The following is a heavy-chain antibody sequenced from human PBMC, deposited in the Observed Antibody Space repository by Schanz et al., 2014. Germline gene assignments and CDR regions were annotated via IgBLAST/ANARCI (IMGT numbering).Heavy chain of an antibody. CDR2: ISGSSSTI. D-gene: IGHD1-26*01. CDR1: GFSFSDYY. V-gene: IGHV3-11*04. Sequence: AASGFSFSDYYMTWIRQAPGTGLEWVSYISGSSSTIYYADAVKGRFTISRDIAKKSRYLHMYILRAPDTSLYYRAIARCAELFYSGMDV. J-gene: IGHJ6*01. CDR3: AIARCAELFYSGMDV.